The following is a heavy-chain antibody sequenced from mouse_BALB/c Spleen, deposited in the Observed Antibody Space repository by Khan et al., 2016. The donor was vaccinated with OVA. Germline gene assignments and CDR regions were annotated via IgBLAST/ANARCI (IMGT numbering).Heavy chain of an antibody. CDR2: INPRSGYT. CDR3: ARRTTGYTMDY. D-gene: IGHD2-14*01. J-gene: IGHJ4*01. V-gene: IGHV1-4*01. CDR1: GYTFTSNT. Sequence: QVQLKQSGAELVRPGASVRMSCKASGYTFTSNTMHWVKQRPGQGLEWIGYINPRSGYTNYNQIFKDKAILTADKSSSTAYMQLSSLTSEDSEVYYCARRTTGYTMDYWGQGTSVTVSS.